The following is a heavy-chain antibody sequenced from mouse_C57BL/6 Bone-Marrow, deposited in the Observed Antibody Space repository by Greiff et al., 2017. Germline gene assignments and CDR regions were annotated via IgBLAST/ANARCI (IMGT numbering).Heavy chain of an antibody. D-gene: IGHD2-3*01. CDR1: GYTFTSYW. V-gene: IGHV1-64*01. Sequence: VQLQQPGAELVKPGASVKLSCKASGYTFTSYWMHWVKQRPGQGLAWIGMLHPNSGSTNYTEKFKSKATLTVDKSSSTAYMQLSSLTSEDSAVYYCARMGYDGYYRGFFADWGQGTLVTGSA. CDR3: ARMGYDGYYRGFFAD. CDR2: LHPNSGST. J-gene: IGHJ3*01.